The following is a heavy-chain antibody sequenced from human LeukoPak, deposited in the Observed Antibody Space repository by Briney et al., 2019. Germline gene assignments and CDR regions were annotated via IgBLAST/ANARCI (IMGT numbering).Heavy chain of an antibody. CDR1: GFTFDDYA. V-gene: IGHV3-43*02. CDR3: AKELGSGWYYFHH. CDR2: ISGDGGST. Sequence: GGSLRLSCAASGFTFDDYAMHWVRQAPGKGLERVSLISGDGGSTYYADSVKGRCTISRDNSKNCLFLQMNSLRTEDTALYYCAKELGSGWYYFHHWGQGTLVTVSS. D-gene: IGHD6-19*01. J-gene: IGHJ1*01.